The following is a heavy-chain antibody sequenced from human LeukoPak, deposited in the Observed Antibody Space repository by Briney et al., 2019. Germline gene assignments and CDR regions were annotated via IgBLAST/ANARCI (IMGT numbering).Heavy chain of an antibody. CDR3: ARDLYRAYSYGYRNWFDP. Sequence: SETLSLTCTVSGGSISSYYWSWIRQPAGKGLEWIGRIYTSGSTNYNPSLKSRVTMSVDTSKNQFSLKLSSVTAADTAVYYCARDLYRAYSYGYRNWFDPWGQGTLVTVSS. J-gene: IGHJ5*02. CDR2: IYTSGST. CDR1: GGSISSYY. V-gene: IGHV4-4*07. D-gene: IGHD5-18*01.